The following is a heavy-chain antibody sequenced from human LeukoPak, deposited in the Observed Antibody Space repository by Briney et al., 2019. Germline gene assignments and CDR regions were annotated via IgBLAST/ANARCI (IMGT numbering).Heavy chain of an antibody. CDR2: VSGSGYRK. Sequence: GGSLGLSCAASGFDFSAYAMTWVRQAPGKGLEWVATVSGSGYRKYYADSVKGRFTISRDNAKKTIFVQMHSLRAEDTAQYFCAKGGAALTDAPHGDVVTTTLDGFDLWGQGAMVTVSS. J-gene: IGHJ3*01. CDR1: GFDFSAYA. CDR3: AKGGAALTDAPHGDVVTTTLDGFDL. V-gene: IGHV3-23*01. D-gene: IGHD2-21*02.